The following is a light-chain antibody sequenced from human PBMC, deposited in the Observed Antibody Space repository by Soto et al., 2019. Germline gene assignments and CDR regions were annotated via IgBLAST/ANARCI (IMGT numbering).Light chain of an antibody. V-gene: IGKV1-5*03. CDR2: KAS. J-gene: IGKJ1*01. CDR1: QTISSW. CDR3: QHDNSYSEA. Sequence: DIQMTNSPSTLSGSVGDRVTITCRASQTISSWLAWYQQKPGKAPKLLIYKASTLKSGVPSRFSGSGSGTEFTLTISSLQPDDFATYYCQHDNSYSEAFGQGTKVDIK.